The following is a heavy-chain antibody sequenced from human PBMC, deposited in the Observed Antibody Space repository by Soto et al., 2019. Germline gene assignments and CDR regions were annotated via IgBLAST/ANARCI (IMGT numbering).Heavy chain of an antibody. V-gene: IGHV3-49*04. CDR2: IRSKAYGGTT. CDR3: TRHNDYDFWSGYYFLDY. Sequence: GGSLRLSCTASGFTFGDYAMSWVRQAPGKGLEWVGFIRSKAYGGTTEYAASVKGRFTISRDDSKSIAYLQMNSLKTEDTAVYHCTRHNDYDFWSGYYFLDYWGQGTLVTVSS. CDR1: GFTFGDYA. J-gene: IGHJ4*02. D-gene: IGHD3-3*01.